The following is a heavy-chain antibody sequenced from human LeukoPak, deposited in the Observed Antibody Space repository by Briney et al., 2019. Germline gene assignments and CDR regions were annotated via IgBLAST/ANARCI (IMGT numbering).Heavy chain of an antibody. J-gene: IGHJ5*02. V-gene: IGHV4-59*01. CDR1: GGSISSYY. D-gene: IGHD5-18*01. CDR3: ARASPIIGYSYGFFDH. CDR2: IYYSGST. Sequence: PSQTLSLTCTVSGGSISSYYWSWIRQPPGKGLEWIGYIYYSGSTNYNPSLKSRVTISVDTSKNQFSLKLSSVTAADTAVYYCARASPIIGYSYGFFDHWGQGTLVTVSS.